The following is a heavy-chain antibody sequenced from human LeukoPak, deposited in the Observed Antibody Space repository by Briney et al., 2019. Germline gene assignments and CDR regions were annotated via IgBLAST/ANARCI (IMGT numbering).Heavy chain of an antibody. CDR1: GYTFTSYG. Sequence: ASVKVSCKASGYTFTSYGISWVRQAPGQGLEWMGWISDYNGNTNYAQKLQGRVTMTTDTSTNTAYMELRSLRSDDTAVYYCARNPPEYYSSDYWGQGTLVTVSS. D-gene: IGHD3-16*01. J-gene: IGHJ4*02. CDR2: ISDYNGNT. V-gene: IGHV1-18*01. CDR3: ARNPPEYYSSDY.